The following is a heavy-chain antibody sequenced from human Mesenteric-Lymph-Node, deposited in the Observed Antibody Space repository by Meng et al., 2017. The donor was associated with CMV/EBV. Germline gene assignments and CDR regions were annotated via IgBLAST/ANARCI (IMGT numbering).Heavy chain of an antibody. CDR3: ARSAYTSSWYEAFDI. CDR2: ISSSGSTI. Sequence: GESLKISCVGSGFTFSNYEMEWVRQAPGKGLEWISYISSSGSTINYADSVKGRFAISRDNAKNSLYLQMTSLRDEDTALYYCARSAYTSSWYEAFDIWGQGTMVTVSS. V-gene: IGHV3-48*03. D-gene: IGHD6-13*01. J-gene: IGHJ3*02. CDR1: GFTFSNYE.